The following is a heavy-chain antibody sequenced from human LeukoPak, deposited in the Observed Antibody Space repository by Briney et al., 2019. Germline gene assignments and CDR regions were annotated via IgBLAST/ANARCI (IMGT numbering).Heavy chain of an antibody. D-gene: IGHD6-13*01. Sequence: GGSLRLSCAASGFTFSNYNMNWVRQAPGKGLEWVSYISSDSSTINYGDSVKGRFTISRDNAKNSLYLQMNSLRAEDTAVYYCASMHDLAVADYWGQGTLVTVSS. CDR3: ASMHDLAVADY. CDR2: ISSDSSTI. V-gene: IGHV3-48*04. CDR1: GFTFSNYN. J-gene: IGHJ4*02.